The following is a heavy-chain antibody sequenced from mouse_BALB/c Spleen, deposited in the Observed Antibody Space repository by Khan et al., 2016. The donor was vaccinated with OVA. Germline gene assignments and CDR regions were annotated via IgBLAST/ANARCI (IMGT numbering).Heavy chain of an antibody. CDR2: VSTGGSYT. CDR1: GFTFSTYG. D-gene: IGHD1-1*01. Sequence: EVELVESGGDLVKPGGSLKLSCAASGFTFSTYGMSWVRQAPDKRLEWVATVSTGGSYTYYPDSVKGRFTISRDNAKNTLYLQMSGLGSEDTAMFYCTRLACYYDSEGFAYWGQGTLVTVSA. V-gene: IGHV5-6*01. CDR3: TRLACYYDSEGFAY. J-gene: IGHJ3*01.